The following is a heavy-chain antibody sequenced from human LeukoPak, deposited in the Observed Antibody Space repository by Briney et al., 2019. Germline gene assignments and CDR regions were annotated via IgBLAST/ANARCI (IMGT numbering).Heavy chain of an antibody. V-gene: IGHV3-30-3*01. D-gene: IGHD2-2*01. J-gene: IGHJ6*02. CDR3: ARDWGCSSTSCYGPHGMDV. CDR1: GFTFSSYA. Sequence: GRSLRLSCAASGFTFSSYAMHWVRQAPGKGLEWVAVISYDGSNKYHADSAKGRFTISRDNSKNTLYLQMNSLRAEDAAEYYCARDWGCSSTSCYGPHGMDVWGQGTTVTVSS. CDR2: ISYDGSNK.